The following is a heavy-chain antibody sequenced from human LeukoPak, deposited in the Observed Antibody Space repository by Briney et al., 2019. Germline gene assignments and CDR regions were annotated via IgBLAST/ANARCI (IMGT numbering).Heavy chain of an antibody. CDR3: ARDCSGGSCYQRRGFDY. CDR1: GGTFSSYA. V-gene: IGHV1-69*06. J-gene: IGHJ4*02. Sequence: GASVKVSCKASGGTFSSYAISWVRQAPGQGLEWMGGIIPISGTANYAQKFQGRVTITADKSTSTAYMELSSLRSEDTAVYYCARDCSGGSCYQRRGFDYWGQGTLVTVSS. CDR2: IIPISGTA. D-gene: IGHD2-15*01.